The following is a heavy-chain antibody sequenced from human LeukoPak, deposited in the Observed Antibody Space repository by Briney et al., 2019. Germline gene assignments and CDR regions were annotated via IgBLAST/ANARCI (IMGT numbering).Heavy chain of an antibody. D-gene: IGHD1-26*01. Sequence: GGSLRLSCAASGFTLSSSNMHWVRQAPGKGLEWVSFISGTSTAIYYADSVEGRFTISRDIARKSLYLQMNSLRDEDTAVYYCARGGGRSYSDAFDIWGQGTVVTVSS. CDR1: GFTLSSSN. V-gene: IGHV3-48*02. J-gene: IGHJ3*02. CDR2: ISGTSTAI. CDR3: ARGGGRSYSDAFDI.